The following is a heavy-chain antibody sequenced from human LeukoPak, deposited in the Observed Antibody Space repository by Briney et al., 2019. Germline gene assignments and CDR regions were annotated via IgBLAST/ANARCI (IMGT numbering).Heavy chain of an antibody. Sequence: ASVKASCKASGYTFTTYDINWVRQATGQGLEWMGWMNPKSGNTAYAQKFQGRVTMTRNTSIDTAHLEMSSLRSEDTAMYYCARVFGGHEIGFWGQGTQVTVSS. CDR3: ARVFGGHEIGF. CDR1: GYTFTTYD. V-gene: IGHV1-8*01. J-gene: IGHJ4*02. D-gene: IGHD5-12*01. CDR2: MNPKSGNT.